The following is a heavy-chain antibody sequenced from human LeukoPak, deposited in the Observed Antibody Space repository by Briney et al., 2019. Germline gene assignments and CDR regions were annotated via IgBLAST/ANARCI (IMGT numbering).Heavy chain of an antibody. Sequence: GGSLRLSCAASGFTPSSYGMHWVRQAPGKGLEWVAVIWYDGSNKYYADSVKGRFTISRDNSKNTLYLQMNSLRAEDTAVYYCARAGIVGEYFDYWGQGTLVTVSS. CDR1: GFTPSSYG. J-gene: IGHJ4*02. CDR3: ARAGIVGEYFDY. CDR2: IWYDGSNK. V-gene: IGHV3-33*01. D-gene: IGHD1-26*01.